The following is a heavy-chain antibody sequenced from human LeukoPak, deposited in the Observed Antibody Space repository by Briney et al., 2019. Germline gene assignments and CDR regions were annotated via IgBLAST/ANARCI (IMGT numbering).Heavy chain of an antibody. Sequence: PGGPLRLSCAASGFTFRSYSMNWVRQAPGKGLEWVSPISIGGDATYYADSVKGRFTISRDNSKNTLYLEMNSLRAEDTAIYYCSKIRYWEEVRCSVFDFWGQGTRVSV. CDR3: SKIRYWEEVRCSVFDF. CDR2: ISIGGDAT. CDR1: GFTFRSYS. D-gene: IGHD1-26*01. V-gene: IGHV3-23*01. J-gene: IGHJ4*02.